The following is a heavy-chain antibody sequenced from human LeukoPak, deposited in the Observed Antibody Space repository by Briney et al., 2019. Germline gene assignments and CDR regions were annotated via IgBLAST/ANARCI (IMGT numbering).Heavy chain of an antibody. CDR1: GASFTGYY. CDR2: INQSGET. Sequence: SEALSPTCAVHGASFTGYYWSWIRQPPGKGLEWIGEINQSGETNYNPSLMSGVTISEDTSKNQFSLMLTSVTAADTAVYYCARGARGDTPYNWFDPWGQGTLVTVSS. V-gene: IGHV4-34*01. D-gene: IGHD2-21*02. CDR3: ARGARGDTPYNWFDP. J-gene: IGHJ5*02.